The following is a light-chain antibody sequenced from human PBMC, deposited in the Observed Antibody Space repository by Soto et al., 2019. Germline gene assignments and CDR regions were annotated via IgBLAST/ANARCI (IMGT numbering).Light chain of an antibody. CDR1: QIVTNSY. CDR2: GAS. Sequence: EIVLTQSPGTLSFSPGERATLSCRASQIVTNSYLAWYQQKPGQAPRLLIYGASSRATGIPDRFSGSGSGTDFTLTISRLEPEDFAVYYCQQYGNSPRTFGQGTKLVIK. J-gene: IGKJ2*01. V-gene: IGKV3-20*01. CDR3: QQYGNSPRT.